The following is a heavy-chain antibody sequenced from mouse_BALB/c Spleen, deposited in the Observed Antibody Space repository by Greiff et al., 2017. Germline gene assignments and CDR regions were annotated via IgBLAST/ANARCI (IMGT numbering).Heavy chain of an antibody. CDR2: ISYSGST. J-gene: IGHJ1*01. D-gene: IGHD1-1*01. CDR3: ARYYYGSSYWYFDV. CDR1: GDSITSGY. Sequence: VQLQQSGPSLVKPSQTLSLTCSVTGDSITSGYWNWIRKFPGNKLEYMGYISYSGSTYYNPSLKSRISIIRDTSKNQYYLQLNSVTTEDTATYYCARYYYGSSYWYFDVWGAGTTVTVSS. V-gene: IGHV3-8*02.